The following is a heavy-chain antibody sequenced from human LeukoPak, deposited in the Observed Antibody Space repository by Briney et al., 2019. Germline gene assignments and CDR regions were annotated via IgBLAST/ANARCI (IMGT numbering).Heavy chain of an antibody. CDR2: IIPIFGTA. D-gene: IGHD2-2*01. Sequence: SVKVSCKASGGTFSSYAISWVRQAPGQGLEWMGGIIPIFGTANYAQKFQGRVTITADESTSTAYMELSSLRSEDTAVYYCARDLEDCSSTSCPLNWFDPWGEGTLVTVSS. CDR1: GGTFSSYA. J-gene: IGHJ5*02. CDR3: ARDLEDCSSTSCPLNWFDP. V-gene: IGHV1-69*13.